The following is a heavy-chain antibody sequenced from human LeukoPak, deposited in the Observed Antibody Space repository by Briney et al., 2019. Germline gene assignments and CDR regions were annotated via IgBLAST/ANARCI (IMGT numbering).Heavy chain of an antibody. D-gene: IGHD2-15*01. CDR1: GFTFSSYG. V-gene: IGHV3-33*01. CDR3: ARDRTRDCSGGGCYRHYFDY. Sequence: GGSLRLSCAASGFTFSSYGMHWVRQAPGKRLEWVAIIWYDGSNKYYADSVRGRFTISRDNSKNTLYLQMNSLRAEDTAMYYCARDRTRDCSGGGCYRHYFDYWGQGTLVTVSS. J-gene: IGHJ4*02. CDR2: IWYDGSNK.